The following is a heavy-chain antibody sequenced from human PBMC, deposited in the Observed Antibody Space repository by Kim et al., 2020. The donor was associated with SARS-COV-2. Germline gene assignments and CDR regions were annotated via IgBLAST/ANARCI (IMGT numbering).Heavy chain of an antibody. CDR3: ARGYSSSWYLYWFDP. Sequence: SETLSLTCAAYGGSFSGYYWSWIRQPPGKGLEWIGEINHSGSTNYNPSLKSRVTISVDTSKNQFSLKLSSVTAADTAVYYCARGYSSSWYLYWFDPWGQGTLVTVSS. V-gene: IGHV4-34*01. CDR1: GGSFSGYY. CDR2: INHSGST. D-gene: IGHD6-13*01. J-gene: IGHJ5*02.